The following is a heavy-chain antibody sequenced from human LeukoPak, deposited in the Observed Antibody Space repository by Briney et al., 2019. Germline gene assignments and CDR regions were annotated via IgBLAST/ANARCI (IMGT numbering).Heavy chain of an antibody. Sequence: PGGSLRLSCAASGFTFSNYYMSWIRQAPGKGLEWVSYISTSSSYTNYADSVKGRFTISRDNAKNSLYLQMNSLRAEDTAVYYCARDRYTGAYWNYFDFWGQGTLVTVSS. CDR2: ISTSSSYT. J-gene: IGHJ4*02. CDR3: ARDRYTGAYWNYFDF. V-gene: IGHV3-11*05. D-gene: IGHD1-26*01. CDR1: GFTFSNYY.